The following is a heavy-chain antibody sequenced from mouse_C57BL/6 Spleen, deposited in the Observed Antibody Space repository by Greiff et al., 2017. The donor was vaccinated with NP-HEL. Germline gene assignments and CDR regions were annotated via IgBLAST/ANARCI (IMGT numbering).Heavy chain of an antibody. CDR2: ISSGGSYT. CDR3: ARQGGYDVGYFDV. CDR1: GFTFSSYG. D-gene: IGHD2-2*01. Sequence: EVKLEESGGDLVKPGGSLKLSCAASGFTFSSYGMSWVRQTPDKRLEWVATISSGGSYTYYPDSVKGRFTISRDNAKNTLYLQMSSLKSEDTAMYYCARQGGYDVGYFDVWGTGTTVTVSS. V-gene: IGHV5-6*02. J-gene: IGHJ1*03.